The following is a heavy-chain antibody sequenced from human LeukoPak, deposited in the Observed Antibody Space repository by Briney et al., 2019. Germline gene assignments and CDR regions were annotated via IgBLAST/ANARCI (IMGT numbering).Heavy chain of an antibody. Sequence: GGSLRLSCAASGFTFSSYWMSWVRQAPGKGLEWAANIKQDGSEKYYVDSVKGRFTISRDNAKNSLYLQMNSLRAEDTAVYYCASSYDFWSGYYTMPGAFDIWGQGTMVTVSS. CDR1: GFTFSSYW. D-gene: IGHD3-3*01. CDR2: IKQDGSEK. V-gene: IGHV3-7*01. J-gene: IGHJ3*02. CDR3: ASSYDFWSGYYTMPGAFDI.